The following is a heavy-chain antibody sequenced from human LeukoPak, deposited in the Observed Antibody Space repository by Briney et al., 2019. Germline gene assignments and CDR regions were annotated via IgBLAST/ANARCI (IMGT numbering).Heavy chain of an antibody. Sequence: PSETLSLTCTVSGGSMTNYFWNWIRQSPGKGLEWIAYIYKNERVKCNPSLKSRVSTSVDTSKNQFSLRLNSVTAADTAVYFCARASFNSYGIDGFDHWGQGTLVTVSS. D-gene: IGHD5-18*01. CDR2: IYKNERV. CDR1: GGSMTNYF. V-gene: IGHV4-59*01. J-gene: IGHJ4*02. CDR3: ARASFNSYGIDGFDH.